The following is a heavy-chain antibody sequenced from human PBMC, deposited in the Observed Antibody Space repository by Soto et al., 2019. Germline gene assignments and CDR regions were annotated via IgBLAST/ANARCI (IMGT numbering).Heavy chain of an antibody. CDR2: IHYRGST. CDR3: ARGIGYYFDS. CDR1: GGSISSSSYF. J-gene: IGHJ4*02. V-gene: IGHV4-39*01. D-gene: IGHD5-12*01. Sequence: QLQLQLSGPGLVKPSETLSLTCIVSGGSISSSSYFWGWTRQPPGKGLEWIGNIHYRGSTYYNASLKSRVTISVDTSKNQFSLKLSYVTAADSAVYSCARGIGYYFDSWGQGTLVTVSS.